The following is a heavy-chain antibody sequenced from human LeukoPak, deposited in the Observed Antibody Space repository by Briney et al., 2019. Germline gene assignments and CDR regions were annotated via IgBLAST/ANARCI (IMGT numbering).Heavy chain of an antibody. CDR1: GFTFSSYW. CDR2: INRDGSTP. V-gene: IGHV3-74*01. Sequence: GETLRLSCAASGFTFSSYWMHWVRQVPGKGLVWVSHINRDGSTPRYADSVKGRFTISRDNAKNTLYLQMNSLRAEDTAAYYCAGGQLPGIWSYWGKGTLVTV. D-gene: IGHD2-2*01. J-gene: IGHJ4*02. CDR3: AGGQLPGIWSY.